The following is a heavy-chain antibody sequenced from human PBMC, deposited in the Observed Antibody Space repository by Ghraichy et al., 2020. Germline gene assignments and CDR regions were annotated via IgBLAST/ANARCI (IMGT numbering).Heavy chain of an antibody. V-gene: IGHV3-20*04. Sequence: GGSLRLSCAASGFTFDDYAMSWVRQAPGKGLEWVSGINWNGGSTGYADSVKGRFTISRDNAKNSLYLQMNSLRAEDTALYYCARCCLDSSGGYSPGGYWGQGTLVTVSS. CDR1: GFTFDDYA. J-gene: IGHJ4*02. D-gene: IGHD6-19*01. CDR3: ARCCLDSSGGYSPGGY. CDR2: INWNGGST.